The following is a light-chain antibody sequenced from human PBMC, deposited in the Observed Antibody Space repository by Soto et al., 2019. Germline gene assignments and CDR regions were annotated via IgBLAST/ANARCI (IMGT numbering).Light chain of an antibody. CDR2: QVS. J-gene: IGKJ1*01. V-gene: IGKV2-24*01. CDR1: QSLVHSDGNTY. Sequence: VLTQTPISSPVTLGQPASISCRSSQSLVHSDGNTYLSWLQQRPGQPPRLLIYQVSNRFSGVPERLNGSGAGTVFTLKISRVEADDVGVYSCIQLTKFTRTFGQGKTVEIK. CDR3: IQLTKFTRT.